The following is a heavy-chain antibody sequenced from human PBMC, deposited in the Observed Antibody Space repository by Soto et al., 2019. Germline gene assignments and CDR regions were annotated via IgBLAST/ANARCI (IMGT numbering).Heavy chain of an antibody. CDR3: ARDGFAVTTSRYYGMDV. V-gene: IGHV3-21*01. CDR1: GFTFSSYS. Sequence: EVQLVESGGGLVKPGGSLRLSCAASGFTFSSYSMNWVRQAPGKGLEWVSSISSSSSYIYYADSVKGRFTISRENAKNSLYLQMNSLRAEDTAVYYCARDGFAVTTSRYYGMDVWGQGTTVTVSS. J-gene: IGHJ6*02. D-gene: IGHD4-17*01. CDR2: ISSSSSYI.